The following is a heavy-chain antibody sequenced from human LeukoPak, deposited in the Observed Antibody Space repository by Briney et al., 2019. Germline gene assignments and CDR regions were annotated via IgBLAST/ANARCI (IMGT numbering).Heavy chain of an antibody. CDR2: IVVGSGNT. CDR1: GFTFTSSA. Sequence: ASVKVSCKASGFTFTSSAMLWVRQARGQRLEWIGWIVVGSGNTNYAQKFQERATITRDMSTSTAYMELSSLRSEDTAVYYCAASRADGAFDIWGQGTMVTVSS. V-gene: IGHV1-58*02. D-gene: IGHD5-24*01. J-gene: IGHJ3*02. CDR3: AASRADGAFDI.